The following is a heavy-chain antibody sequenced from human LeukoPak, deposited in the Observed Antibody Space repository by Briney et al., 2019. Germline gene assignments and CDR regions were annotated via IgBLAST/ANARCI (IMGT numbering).Heavy chain of an antibody. CDR2: IRRKSGII. V-gene: IGHV3-9*01. Sequence: PGGSLRLSCVVYGPSFDDYAMHWVRQVSGKGLEWVAGIRRKSGIIGYADSVKGRFTISRDNAKNSLLLQMNSLRAEDTALYYCAKDLRDRTAAIAYWGQGTLVTVSS. J-gene: IGHJ4*02. CDR3: AKDLRDRTAAIAY. CDR1: GPSFDDYA. D-gene: IGHD2-2*01.